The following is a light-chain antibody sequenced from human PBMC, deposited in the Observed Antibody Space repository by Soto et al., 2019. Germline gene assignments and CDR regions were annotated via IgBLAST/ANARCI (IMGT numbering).Light chain of an antibody. Sequence: DIQLTQSPASLSASVGDRVSITCRASQNIRPKMNWYQQRPGQAPQLLLFGASSLHSGVPSRFSGSGDASGTEFTLTINKLQPEDFALYYCQQSYSLPRAFGPGTRVDI. V-gene: IGKV1-39*01. J-gene: IGKJ1*01. CDR3: QQSYSLPRA. CDR2: GAS. CDR1: QNIRPK.